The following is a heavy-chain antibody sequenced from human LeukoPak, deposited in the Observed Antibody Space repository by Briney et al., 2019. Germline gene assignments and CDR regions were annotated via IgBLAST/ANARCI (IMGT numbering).Heavy chain of an antibody. CDR1: GFTVSSNY. CDR3: ARDSNYDFWSGYYHGY. CDR2: IYSGGST. Sequence: PRGSLRLSCAASGFTVSSNYMSWVRQAPGKGLEWVSVIYSGGSTYYADSVKGRFTISRDNSKNTLYLQMNSLRAEDTAVYYCARDSNYDFWSGYYHGYWGQGTLVTVSS. V-gene: IGHV3-53*01. J-gene: IGHJ4*02. D-gene: IGHD3-3*01.